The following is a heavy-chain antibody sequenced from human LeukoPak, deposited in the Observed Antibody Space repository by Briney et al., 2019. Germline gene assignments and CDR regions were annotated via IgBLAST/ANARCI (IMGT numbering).Heavy chain of an antibody. CDR3: ARVEGYCSSTSCWIYFDY. CDR2: IYSGGST. J-gene: IGHJ4*02. D-gene: IGHD2-2*01. Sequence: GGSLRLSCAASGFTVSSNYMSWVRQAPGKGVEWVSVIYSGGSTYYADSVKGRFTISRDNSKNTLYLQMNSLRAEDTAVYYCARVEGYCSSTSCWIYFDYWGQGTLVTVSS. V-gene: IGHV3-53*01. CDR1: GFTVSSNY.